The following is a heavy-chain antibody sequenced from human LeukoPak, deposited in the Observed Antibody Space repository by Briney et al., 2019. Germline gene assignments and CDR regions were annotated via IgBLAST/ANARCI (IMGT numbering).Heavy chain of an antibody. J-gene: IGHJ3*02. CDR1: GGTFISYA. V-gene: IGHV1-69*05. CDR3: ARTVVGATTDDAFDI. D-gene: IGHD1-26*01. CDR2: IIPIFGTA. Sequence: ASVKVSCKTSGGTFISYAISGVRQAPGQGLEWMGRIIPIFGTANYTQKFQGRVTITTDESTSTAYMELSSLRSEETAVYYCARTVVGATTDDAFDIWGQGTMVTVSS.